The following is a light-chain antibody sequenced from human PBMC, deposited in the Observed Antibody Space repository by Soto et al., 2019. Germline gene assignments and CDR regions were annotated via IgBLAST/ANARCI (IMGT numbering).Light chain of an antibody. J-gene: IGLJ2*01. Sequence: QSALTQPASVSGSPGKSITISCTGTSSDVGGYNYVSWYQQHPCKAPKLLICDVTNRPSGVSNRFSGSKSGNTASLTISGLQPEDEADYYCSSFASSIPLVFGGGTKVTVL. CDR3: SSFASSIPLV. CDR1: SSDVGGYNY. V-gene: IGLV2-14*03. CDR2: DVT.